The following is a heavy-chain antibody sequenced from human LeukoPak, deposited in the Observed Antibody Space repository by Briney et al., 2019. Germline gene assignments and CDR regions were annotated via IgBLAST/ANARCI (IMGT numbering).Heavy chain of an antibody. CDR3: TPYSSSSYFQH. J-gene: IGHJ1*01. CDR1: GFTFGDYA. CDR2: ISSKAYGGTT. D-gene: IGHD6-6*01. Sequence: TGGSLRLSCTASGFTFGDYAMSWVRQAPGKGLEWVGFISSKAYGGTTEYAASVKGRFTISRDDSKSIAYLQMNSLKTEDTAVYYCTPYSSSSYFQHWGQGTLVTVSS. V-gene: IGHV3-49*04.